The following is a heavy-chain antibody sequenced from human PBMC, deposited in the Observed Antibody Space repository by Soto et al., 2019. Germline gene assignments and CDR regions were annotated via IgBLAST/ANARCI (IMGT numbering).Heavy chain of an antibody. CDR2: ISAYNGNT. V-gene: IGHV1-18*04. CDR1: GYTFTSYG. J-gene: IGHJ6*04. CDR3: ARESIFGVVIIHYYGMDV. D-gene: IGHD3-3*01. Sequence: QVQLVQSGAEVKKPGASVKVSCKASGYTFTSYGISWVRQAPGQGLEWMGWISAYNGNTNYAQKLQGRVTMTTDTCSSTAYMGLRSLRSDSTAVYYCARESIFGVVIIHYYGMDVWGEGTTVTVSS.